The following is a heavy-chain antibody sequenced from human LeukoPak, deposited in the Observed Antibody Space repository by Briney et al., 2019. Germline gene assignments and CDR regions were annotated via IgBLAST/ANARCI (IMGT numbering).Heavy chain of an antibody. J-gene: IGHJ4*02. D-gene: IGHD3-22*01. CDR3: AREDDYDSSGYPD. CDR2: INSRGSTT. Sequence: GGSLRLSCAASGFTFSSYEMNWVRQAPGKGLEWVSYINSRGSTTYYADSVRGRFTISRDNAKNSLFLQMNSLRDEDTAVYYCAREDDYDSSGYPDWGQGTLVTVSS. V-gene: IGHV3-48*03. CDR1: GFTFSSYE.